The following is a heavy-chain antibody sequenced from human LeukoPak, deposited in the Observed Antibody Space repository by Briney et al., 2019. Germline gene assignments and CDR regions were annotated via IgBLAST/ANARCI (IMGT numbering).Heavy chain of an antibody. CDR1: GYTFTSYG. CDR2: ISAYNGNT. J-gene: IGHJ3*02. D-gene: IGHD3-9*01. CDR3: ARDDYDILTGYYWFAFDI. Sequence: ASVKVSCKASGYTFTSYGISWVRQAPGQGLEWMGWISAYNGNTNYAQKLQGRVTMTTDTSTSTAYMELRSLRSDDTAVYYCARDDYDILTGYYWFAFDIWGQGTMVTVSS. V-gene: IGHV1-18*01.